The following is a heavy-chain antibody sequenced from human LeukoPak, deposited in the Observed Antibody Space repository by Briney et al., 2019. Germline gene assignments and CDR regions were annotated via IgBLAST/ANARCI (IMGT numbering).Heavy chain of an antibody. CDR3: AKDGWAPYYYDSSGYYYPYYFDY. V-gene: IGHV3-23*01. J-gene: IGHJ4*02. D-gene: IGHD3-22*01. Sequence: PGGSLRLSCAASGFTFSSYAMSWVRQAPGKGLEWVSAISGSGGSTYYADSVKGRFTISRDNSKNTLYLQMNSLRAEDTAVYYCAKDGWAPYYYDSSGYYYPYYFDYWGQGTLVTVSS. CDR2: ISGSGGST. CDR1: GFTFSSYA.